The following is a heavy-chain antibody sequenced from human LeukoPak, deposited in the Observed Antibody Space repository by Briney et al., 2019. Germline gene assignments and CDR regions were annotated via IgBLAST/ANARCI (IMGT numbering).Heavy chain of an antibody. J-gene: IGHJ4*02. CDR2: INHSGST. CDR1: GGSFSGYY. CDR3: ARDLGIGGSPPTY. D-gene: IGHD1-26*01. Sequence: SETLSLTCAVYGGSFSGYYWSWIRQPPGKGLEWIGEINHSGSTNYNPSLKSRVTISVDKSKNQFSLKLTSVTAADTAFYYCARDLGIGGSPPTYWGQGTLVTVSS. V-gene: IGHV4-34*01.